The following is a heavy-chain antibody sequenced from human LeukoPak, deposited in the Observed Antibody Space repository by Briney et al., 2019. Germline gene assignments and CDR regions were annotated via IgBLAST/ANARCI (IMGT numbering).Heavy chain of an antibody. J-gene: IGHJ5*02. CDR2: IYHSGST. D-gene: IGHD3-10*01. CDR1: GGSISSGYY. V-gene: IGHV4-38-2*02. Sequence: SETLSLTCTVSGGSISSGYYWGWIRQPPGKGLEWIGSIYHSGSTYYNPSLKSRVTISVDTSKNQFSLKLSSVTAADTAVYYCARAHGSGSFDPWGQGTLVTVSS. CDR3: ARAHGSGSFDP.